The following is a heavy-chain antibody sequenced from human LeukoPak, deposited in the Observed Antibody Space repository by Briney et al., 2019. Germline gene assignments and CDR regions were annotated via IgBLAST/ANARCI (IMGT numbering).Heavy chain of an antibody. J-gene: IGHJ5*02. CDR1: GFDFNNYN. V-gene: IGHV3-21*01. Sequence: PGGSLRLSCAASGFDFNNYNMNLVRQAPAKGLEWVSAITSSGTYIYYADSVKGRFTISRDNAKNSLYLQMNSLRPEDTAVYYCARDLGQYYDTSDNWFDPWGQGTLVTVSS. CDR3: ARDLGQYYDTSDNWFDP. CDR2: ITSSGTYI. D-gene: IGHD3-22*01.